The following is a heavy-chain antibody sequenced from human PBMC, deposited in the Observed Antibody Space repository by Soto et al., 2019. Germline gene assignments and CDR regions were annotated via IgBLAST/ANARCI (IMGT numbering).Heavy chain of an antibody. Sequence: SETMSLSDTVFGASSKSAADYWSSIRKRPWGGLEWIGFISYSGNTYHSPSLKTRLVLSVDPSKTQFSLELDFMTAADTAVYYCARGPSPFWSSYRFAYFDSWGHGIPVTSPQ. D-gene: IGHD3-3*01. V-gene: IGHV4-31*02. CDR2: ISYSGNT. J-gene: IGHJ4*01. CDR1: GASSKSAADY. CDR3: ARGPSPFWSSYRFAYFDS.